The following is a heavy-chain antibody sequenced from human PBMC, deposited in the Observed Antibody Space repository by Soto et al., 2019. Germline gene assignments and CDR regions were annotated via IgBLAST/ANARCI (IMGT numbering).Heavy chain of an antibody. CDR3: AMYLDSDGSCYGY. Sequence: QVQLVQSGAEVKNPGASVKVSCKASGYTFTSYGISWVRQAPGQGLESKGWISAYNGNTNYAQKLQGRVTMTTDTSTRAAYMELRRLRSDDSAVYYCAMYLDSDGSCYGYWGQGTLVNVSS. D-gene: IGHD2-15*01. V-gene: IGHV1-18*01. CDR2: ISAYNGNT. J-gene: IGHJ4*02. CDR1: GYTFTSYG.